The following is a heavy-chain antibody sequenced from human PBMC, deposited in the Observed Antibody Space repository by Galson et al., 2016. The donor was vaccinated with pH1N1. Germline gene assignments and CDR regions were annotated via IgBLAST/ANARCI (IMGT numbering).Heavy chain of an antibody. CDR2: ISGSGSGT. J-gene: IGHJ3*01. CDR1: GFTFTSYA. V-gene: IGHV3-23*01. Sequence: SLRLSCAASGFTFTSYAMTWVRLAPGKGLEGVSSISGSGSGTFSADSVKGRFTISRDNSKNTLYLQMNNLRVDDTAVYYCAKAGSGQLRMAFHLGGQGTTVIVSS. CDR3: AKAGSGQLRMAFHL. D-gene: IGHD1-14*01.